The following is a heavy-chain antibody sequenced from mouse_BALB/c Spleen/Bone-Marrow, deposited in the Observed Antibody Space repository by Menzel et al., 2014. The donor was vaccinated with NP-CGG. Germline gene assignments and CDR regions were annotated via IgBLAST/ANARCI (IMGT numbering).Heavy chain of an antibody. J-gene: IGHJ3*01. CDR1: GFSLTSYG. CDR2: IWSGGST. Sequence: VNVVDSGPGLVQPSQRLSIPCTVSGFSLTSYGVHWVRQSPGKGLEWLGVIWSGGSTDYNAAFISRLSISKDNSKSQVFFKMNSLQANDTAIYYCARNNGGYYSWFAYWGQGTLVTVSA. CDR3: ARNNGGYYSWFAY. D-gene: IGHD2-3*01. V-gene: IGHV2-2*02.